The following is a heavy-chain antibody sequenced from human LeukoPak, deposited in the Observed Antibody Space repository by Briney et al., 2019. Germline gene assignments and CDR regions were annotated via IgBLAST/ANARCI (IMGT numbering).Heavy chain of an antibody. D-gene: IGHD3-10*01. V-gene: IGHV3-23*01. Sequence: GGSLRLSCAASGFTFSTYAMTWVRQAPGKGLEWVSLISGTGGSTYYADSVKGRFTISRDNSKNTLYLQMNSLRAEDTAVYYCAKNGHGSGSYYPRTKYYFDYWGQGTLVTVSS. CDR2: ISGTGGST. J-gene: IGHJ4*02. CDR1: GFTFSTYA. CDR3: AKNGHGSGSYYPRTKYYFDY.